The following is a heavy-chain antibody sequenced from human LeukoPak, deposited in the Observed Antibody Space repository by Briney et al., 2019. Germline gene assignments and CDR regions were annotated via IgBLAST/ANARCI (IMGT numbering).Heavy chain of an antibody. CDR1: GYTFTSYG. D-gene: IGHD6-19*01. J-gene: IGHJ4*02. V-gene: IGHV1-18*01. Sequence: GASVKVSCKAPGYTFTSYGISWVRQAPGQGLEWMGWISAYNGNTNYAQKLQGRVTMTTDTSTSTAYMELRSLRSDDTAVYYCARGLSWIAVAGTGGDYWGQGTLVTVSS. CDR2: ISAYNGNT. CDR3: ARGLSWIAVAGTGGDY.